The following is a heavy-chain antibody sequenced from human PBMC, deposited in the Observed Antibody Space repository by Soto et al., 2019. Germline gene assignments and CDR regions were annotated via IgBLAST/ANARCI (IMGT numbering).Heavy chain of an antibody. CDR1: GFTFSSYA. CDR3: AKDRDIAAAANDDAFDI. Sequence: GGSLRLSCAASGFTFSSYAMSWVRQAPGKGLEWVSAISGSGGSTYYADSVKGRFTISRDNSKNTLYLQMNSLRAEDTAVYYCAKDRDIAAAANDDAFDIWGQGTMVTVSS. D-gene: IGHD6-13*01. J-gene: IGHJ3*02. CDR2: ISGSGGST. V-gene: IGHV3-23*01.